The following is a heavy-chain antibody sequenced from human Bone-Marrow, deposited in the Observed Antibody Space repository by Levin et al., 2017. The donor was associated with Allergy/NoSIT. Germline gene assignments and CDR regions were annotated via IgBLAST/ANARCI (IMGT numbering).Heavy chain of an antibody. J-gene: IGHJ4*02. CDR2: MKQDGTEK. CDR3: AGYCPVGYFYESTGYFDN. D-gene: IGHD3-22*01. Sequence: GESLKISCAASGFTFTSYWINWLRQAPGKGLEWVANMKQDGTEKYYADSVKGRFTISSDNAKNSLYLQMNSLRAEDTAGEYCAGYCPVGYFYESTGYFDNWGPGALVTASS. CDR1: GFTFTSYW. V-gene: IGHV3-7*01.